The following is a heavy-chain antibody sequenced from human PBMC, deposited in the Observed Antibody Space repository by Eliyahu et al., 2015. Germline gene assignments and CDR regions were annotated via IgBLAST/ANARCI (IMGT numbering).Heavy chain of an antibody. J-gene: IGHJ6*04. V-gene: IGHV1-8*01. Sequence: QVQLVQSGAEVKKPGASVKVSCKASGYTFTSYXINXVRQATGQGLEWMGWMNPNSGNTGYAQKFQGRVTMTRNTSISTAYMELSSLRSEDTAVYYCARWGSWGYYYYYGMDVWGKGTTVTVSS. CDR3: ARWGSWGYYYYYGMDV. CDR2: MNPNSGNT. D-gene: IGHD3-16*01. CDR1: GYTFTSYX.